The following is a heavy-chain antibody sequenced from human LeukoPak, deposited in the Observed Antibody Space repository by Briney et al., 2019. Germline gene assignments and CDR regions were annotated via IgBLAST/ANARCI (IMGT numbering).Heavy chain of an antibody. D-gene: IGHD3-10*01. V-gene: IGHV4-59*08. CDR1: GGSISSHY. CDR3: ARHATGSYSVPWLDP. J-gene: IGHJ5*02. Sequence: PSETLSLTCTVSGGSISSHYWSWIRQPPGKGLEGIGYISDSGSNVYNPSLKSRVTILGDTSKNQLSLKLSSVTAADTAVYYCARHATGSYSVPWLDPWGQGTLVTVSS. CDR2: ISDSGSN.